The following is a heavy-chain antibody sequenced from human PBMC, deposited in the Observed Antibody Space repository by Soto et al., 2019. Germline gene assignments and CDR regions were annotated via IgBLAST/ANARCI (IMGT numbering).Heavy chain of an antibody. CDR2: ISGSGGST. D-gene: IGHD3-3*01. CDR3: AKGVKLRFLDPDAFDI. J-gene: IGHJ3*02. V-gene: IGHV3-23*01. Sequence: PGGSLRLSCAASGFTFSSYAMSWVRQAPGKGLEWVSAISGSGGSTYYADSVKGRFTISRDNSKNTLYLQMNSLRAEDTAVYYCAKGVKLRFLDPDAFDIWGQGTMVTVSS. CDR1: GFTFSSYA.